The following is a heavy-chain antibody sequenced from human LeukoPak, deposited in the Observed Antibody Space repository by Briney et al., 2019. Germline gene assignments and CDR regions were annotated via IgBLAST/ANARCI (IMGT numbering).Heavy chain of an antibody. CDR2: ISYDGSNK. D-gene: IGHD5-24*01. Sequence: GRCLRLSCAASGFTFNSYGMHWVRQAPGKGLEWVAVISYDGSNKYYADSVKGRFTISRDNSKNTLYLQMNSLRAEDTAVYYCAKEMATGPCFDYWGQETLVTVSS. V-gene: IGHV3-30*18. CDR3: AKEMATGPCFDY. CDR1: GFTFNSYG. J-gene: IGHJ4*02.